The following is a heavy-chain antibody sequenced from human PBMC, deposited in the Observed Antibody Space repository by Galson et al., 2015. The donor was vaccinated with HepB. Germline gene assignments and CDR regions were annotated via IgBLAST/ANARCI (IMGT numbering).Heavy chain of an antibody. D-gene: IGHD6-13*01. J-gene: IGHJ4*02. CDR1: GFTFSSYG. CDR3: AKDHQQLVIDY. Sequence: LRLSCAASGFTFSSYGMHWVRQAPGKGLEWVAVISYDGSNKYYADSVKGRFTISRDNSKNTLYLQMNSLRAEDTAVYYCAKDHQQLVIDYWGQGTLVTVSS. V-gene: IGHV3-30*18. CDR2: ISYDGSNK.